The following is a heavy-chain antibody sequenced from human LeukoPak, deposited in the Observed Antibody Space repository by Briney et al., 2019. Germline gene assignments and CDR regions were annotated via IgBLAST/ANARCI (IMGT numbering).Heavy chain of an antibody. Sequence: SETLSLTCTVSGGSISSYYWSWIRQPPGKGLEWIGYIYYSGSTYYNPSLKSRVTISVDTSKNQFSLKLSSVTAADTAVYYCARRYYCDSSGLANWGQGTLVTVSS. CDR1: GGSISSYY. V-gene: IGHV4-59*08. CDR2: IYYSGST. CDR3: ARRYYCDSSGLAN. D-gene: IGHD3-22*01. J-gene: IGHJ4*02.